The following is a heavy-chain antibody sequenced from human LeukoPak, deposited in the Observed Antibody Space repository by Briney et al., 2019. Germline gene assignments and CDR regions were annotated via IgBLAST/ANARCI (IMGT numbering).Heavy chain of an antibody. CDR3: ASDQTPFY. J-gene: IGHJ4*02. V-gene: IGHV3-7*01. CDR1: GFTFSNHW. CDR2: IKHDGSED. Sequence: GRSLRLSCAASGFTFSNHWMTWVRQAPGEWLEWVANIKHDGSEDYYLDSVKGRFTISRDTAKSSMWLQMNSLRDEDTAVYYCASDQTPFYWGQGSLVTVFS. D-gene: IGHD2-15*01.